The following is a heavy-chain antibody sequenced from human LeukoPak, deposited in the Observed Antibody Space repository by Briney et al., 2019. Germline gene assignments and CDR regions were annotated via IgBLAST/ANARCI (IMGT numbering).Heavy chain of an antibody. J-gene: IGHJ4*02. CDR3: ERGRVFSGYRGNVGHEDFDY. D-gene: IGHD6-13*01. CDR2: INQGGTT. Sequence: PSETLSLTCAVYGGPFSGYYWTWIRQPPGKGLEWIGEINQGGTTNYNPSLRSRVTILIDTSRNQFSLRLSSVTAADTAVYYCERGRVFSGYRGNVGHEDFDYWGQGSLVTVSS. CDR1: GGPFSGYY. V-gene: IGHV4-34*01.